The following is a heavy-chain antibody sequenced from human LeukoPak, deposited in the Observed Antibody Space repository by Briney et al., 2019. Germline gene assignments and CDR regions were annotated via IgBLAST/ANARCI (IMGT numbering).Heavy chain of an antibody. D-gene: IGHD3-10*02. V-gene: IGHV3-7*03. CDR1: GYRFSPYW. J-gene: IGHJ5*02. CDR3: TRENYVPDS. Sequence: GGSLRLSCAASGYRFSPYWMSWVRQTPGKGLEWVAGISDGGRATYYGDSVRGGFTISRDDARNSLFLQMNGLGADDTAVYYCTRENYVPDSWGQGTLVTVSS. CDR2: ISDGGRAT.